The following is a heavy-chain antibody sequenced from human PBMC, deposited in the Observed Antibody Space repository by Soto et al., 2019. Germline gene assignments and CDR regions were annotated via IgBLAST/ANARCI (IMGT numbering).Heavy chain of an antibody. CDR2: ISYDGSNK. Sequence: QVQLVESGGGVVQPGRSLRLSCAASGFTFSSYAMHWVRQAPGKGLEWVAVISYDGSNKYYADSVKGRFTISRDNSKNTLYLQMNSLRAEDTAVYYCARGEVAVAAYFDYWGQGTLVTVSS. D-gene: IGHD6-19*01. CDR3: ARGEVAVAAYFDY. CDR1: GFTFSSYA. J-gene: IGHJ4*02. V-gene: IGHV3-30-3*01.